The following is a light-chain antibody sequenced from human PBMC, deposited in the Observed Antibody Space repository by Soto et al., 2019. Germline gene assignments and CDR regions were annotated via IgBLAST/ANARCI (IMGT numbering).Light chain of an antibody. CDR2: EAS. CDR1: YSDVGGYKH. Sequence: QSVLTQPASVSASPGQSITISCIGTYSDVGGYKHVSWYQQHPGKAPKLIIFEASNRPSGISNRFSGSKSGNTASLTISGLQADAEADYYCSSYTSSSTLYIFGTGTKVTVL. V-gene: IGLV2-14*01. J-gene: IGLJ1*01. CDR3: SSYTSSSTLYI.